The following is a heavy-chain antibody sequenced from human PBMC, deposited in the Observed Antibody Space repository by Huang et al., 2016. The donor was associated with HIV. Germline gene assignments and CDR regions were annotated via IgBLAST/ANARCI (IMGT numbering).Heavy chain of an antibody. CDR1: GFAFSSYG. V-gene: IGHV3-21*02. D-gene: IGHD6-19*01. Sequence: EVELVESGGGLVKPGGSLRLSCAASGFAFSSYGMNWVRQAPGKGLEWVACIGSDSSYIYYADSGKGRVTISRDNAKSSIYLQLDSLRAEDTAVYYCAYQQWLVGGLNHWGQGTLVGVSS. J-gene: IGHJ5*02. CDR3: AYQQWLVGGLNH. CDR2: IGSDSSYI.